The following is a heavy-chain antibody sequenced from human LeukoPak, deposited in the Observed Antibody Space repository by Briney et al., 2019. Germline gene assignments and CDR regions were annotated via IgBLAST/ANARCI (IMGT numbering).Heavy chain of an antibody. CDR3: ARDYYDSSGYSRDAFDI. Sequence: GESLKISCKASGYSFTSYWIGWVRQMPGKGLEWMGIMYPGDSDTRYSPSFQGQVTISADESISTAYLQWSSLKASDTVMYYCARDYYDSSGYSRDAFDIWGQGTMVTVSS. V-gene: IGHV5-51*01. D-gene: IGHD3-22*01. J-gene: IGHJ3*02. CDR2: MYPGDSDT. CDR1: GYSFTSYW.